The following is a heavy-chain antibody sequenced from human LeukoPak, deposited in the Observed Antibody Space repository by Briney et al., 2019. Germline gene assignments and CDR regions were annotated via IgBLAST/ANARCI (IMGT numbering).Heavy chain of an antibody. CDR3: AREVDTVTTSYYGMDV. D-gene: IGHD4-17*01. CDR1: GFSFTSYS. J-gene: IGHJ6*02. V-gene: IGHV3-21*01. CDR2: ITSSSTYI. Sequence: GGSLRLSCAASGFSFTSYSMNWVRQAPGKGLEWVSSITSSSTYIYYADSVKGRFTISRDNAKNSLYLQMNSLRAEDTAVYYCAREVDTVTTSYYGMDVWGQGTTVTVSS.